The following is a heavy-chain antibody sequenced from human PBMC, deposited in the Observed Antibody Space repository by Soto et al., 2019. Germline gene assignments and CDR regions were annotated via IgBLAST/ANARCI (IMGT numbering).Heavy chain of an antibody. Sequence: GGSLRLSCAASGFTFSSYDLHWVRQAPGKGLDWVAIISYDGSNKYYADSVKGRFTISRDNSKNTLYLQINSLRSEDTAVYYCARGALADYYDTSGYSDVAFDIWGQGTMVTGSS. D-gene: IGHD3-22*01. V-gene: IGHV3-30-3*01. J-gene: IGHJ3*02. CDR1: GFTFSSYD. CDR2: ISYDGSNK. CDR3: ARGALADYYDTSGYSDVAFDI.